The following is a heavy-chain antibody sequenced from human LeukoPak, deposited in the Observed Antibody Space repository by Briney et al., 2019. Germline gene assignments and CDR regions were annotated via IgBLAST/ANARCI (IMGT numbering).Heavy chain of an antibody. CDR1: GGTFSSYA. CDR3: ARGNWNYVGVNAFDI. D-gene: IGHD1-7*01. CDR2: IIPIFGTA. V-gene: IGHV1-69*05. J-gene: IGHJ3*02. Sequence: SVKVSCKASGGTFSSYAISRVRQAPGQGLEWMGRIIPIFGTANYAQKFQGRVTITTDESTSTAYMELSSLRSEDTAVYYCARGNWNYVGVNAFDIWGQGTMVTVSS.